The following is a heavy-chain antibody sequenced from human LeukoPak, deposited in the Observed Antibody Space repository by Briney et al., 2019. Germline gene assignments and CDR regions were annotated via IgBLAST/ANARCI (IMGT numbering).Heavy chain of an antibody. CDR3: ARITHMAAAPL. V-gene: IGHV4-39*01. D-gene: IGHD1-14*01. J-gene: IGHJ4*02. CDR2: IYYSGST. Sequence: SETLSLTCTVSGGSISSSSYYWGWIRQPRGKGLEWIGSIYYSGSTYYNPSLKSRVTISVDTSKNQFSLKLSSVTAADTAVYYCARITHMAAAPLWGKGTLVTVSS. CDR1: GGSISSSSYY.